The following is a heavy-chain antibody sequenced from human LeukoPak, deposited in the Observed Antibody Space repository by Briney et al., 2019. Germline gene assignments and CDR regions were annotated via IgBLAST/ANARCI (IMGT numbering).Heavy chain of an antibody. CDR2: IRSDASNQ. CDR1: GFLFRSSA. V-gene: IGHV3-30*02. D-gene: IGHD3-10*01. Sequence: PGGSLRLSCEASGFLFRSSAMLWVRQAPGKGLEWVAFIRSDASNQFYSDSVKGRFTISRDNAKNSLYLQMNSLRAEDTAAYYCARFNMYGSGRHYMDVWGKGTTVTVSS. J-gene: IGHJ6*03. CDR3: ARFNMYGSGRHYMDV.